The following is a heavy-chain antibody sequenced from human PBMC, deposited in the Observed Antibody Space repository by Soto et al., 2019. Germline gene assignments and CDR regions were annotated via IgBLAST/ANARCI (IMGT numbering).Heavy chain of an antibody. CDR2: AYYSGST. CDR3: AVWSALTQYYFDS. CDR1: GASFRDRY. D-gene: IGHD3-3*01. Sequence: SEPRSLTGSDAGASFRDRYVIWILPPPGKGLEWIVYAYYSGSTVYNPSLKSRVSISVDTSKKHISLRLNSVTAADTAGDYCAVWSALTQYYFDSLVHGTLVPVS. V-gene: IGHV4-59*13. J-gene: IGHJ4*01.